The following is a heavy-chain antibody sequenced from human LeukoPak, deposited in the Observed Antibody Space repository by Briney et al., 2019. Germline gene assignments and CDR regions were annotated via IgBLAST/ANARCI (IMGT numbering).Heavy chain of an antibody. CDR3: ARVAISGYPGGDFDY. V-gene: IGHV3-7*01. CDR1: GFTFSSYW. D-gene: IGHD5-12*01. Sequence: GGSLRLSCAASGFTFSSYWMSWVRQAPGKGLEWVANIKQDGSEKYYVDSVKGRFTISRDNAKNSLYLQMNSLRAEDTAVYYCARVAISGYPGGDFDYWGQGTLVTVSS. J-gene: IGHJ4*02. CDR2: IKQDGSEK.